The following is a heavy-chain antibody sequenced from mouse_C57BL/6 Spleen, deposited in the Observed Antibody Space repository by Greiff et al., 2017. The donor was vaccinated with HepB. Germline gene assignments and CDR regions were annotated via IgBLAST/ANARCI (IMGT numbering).Heavy chain of an antibody. V-gene: IGHV2-2*01. CDR1: GFSLTSYG. Sequence: QVQLQQSGPGLVQPSQSLSITCTVSGFSLTSYGVHWVRQSPGKGLEWLGVIWSGGSTDYNAAFISRLSISKDNSKSQVFFKMNSLQADDTAIYYCARKMVRGYFDVWGTGTTVTVSS. CDR2: IWSGGST. J-gene: IGHJ1*03. D-gene: IGHD2-1*01. CDR3: ARKMVRGYFDV.